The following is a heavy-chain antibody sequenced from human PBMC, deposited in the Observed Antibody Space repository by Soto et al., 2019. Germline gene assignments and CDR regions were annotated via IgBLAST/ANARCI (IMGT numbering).Heavy chain of an antibody. CDR2: IYSGGST. D-gene: IGHD6-13*01. Sequence: GGSLRLSCEASGFTVSDYYMSWVRQAPGKGLEWVSVIYSGGSTYYEDSVKGRFTISRDNSKNTLYLQMNSLRVDDTAVYYCARDRGLAAGHGVFDYWGQGSLVTVSS. CDR3: ARDRGLAAGHGVFDY. CDR1: GFTVSDYY. J-gene: IGHJ4*02. V-gene: IGHV3-66*01.